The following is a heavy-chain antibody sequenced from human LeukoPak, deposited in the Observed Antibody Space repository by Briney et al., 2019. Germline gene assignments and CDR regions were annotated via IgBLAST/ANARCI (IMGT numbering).Heavy chain of an antibody. Sequence: GGSLRLSCAASGFTCSSYWMSWVRQAPGKGLEWVANIKQDGSEKYYVDSVKGRFTISRDNAKNSLYLQMNSLRAEDTAVYYCARDLGQQLVLGYFDYWGQGTLVTVSS. J-gene: IGHJ4*02. CDR1: GFTCSSYW. D-gene: IGHD6-13*01. CDR3: ARDLGQQLVLGYFDY. CDR2: IKQDGSEK. V-gene: IGHV3-7*01.